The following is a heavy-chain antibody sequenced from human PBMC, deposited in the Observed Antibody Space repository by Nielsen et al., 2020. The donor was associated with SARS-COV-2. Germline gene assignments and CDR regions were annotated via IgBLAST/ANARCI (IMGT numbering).Heavy chain of an antibody. CDR3: AKDGAGELTFDY. Sequence: SLKISCAASKFTFDHYAMHWVRQAPGKGLEWVSGISWNSGNTGYADSVKGRFTISRDNAKNSLYLQMNSLRAEDTALYYCAKDGAGELTFDYWGQGTLVTVSS. V-gene: IGHV3-9*01. J-gene: IGHJ4*02. CDR2: ISWNSGNT. CDR1: KFTFDHYA. D-gene: IGHD1-26*01.